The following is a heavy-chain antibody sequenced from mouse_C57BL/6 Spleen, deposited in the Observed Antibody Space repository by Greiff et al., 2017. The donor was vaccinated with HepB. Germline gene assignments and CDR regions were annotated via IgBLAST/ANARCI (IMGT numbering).Heavy chain of an antibody. Sequence: EVKLQESGGGLVKPGGSLKLSCAASGFTFSDYGMHWVRQAPEKGLEWVAYISSGSSTIYYADTVKGRFTISRDNAKNTLFLQMTSLRSEDTAMYYCARVTTVVVGYFDVWGTVTTVTVSS. CDR3: ARVTTVVVGYFDV. CDR2: ISSGSSTI. CDR1: GFTFSDYG. D-gene: IGHD1-1*01. V-gene: IGHV5-17*01. J-gene: IGHJ1*03.